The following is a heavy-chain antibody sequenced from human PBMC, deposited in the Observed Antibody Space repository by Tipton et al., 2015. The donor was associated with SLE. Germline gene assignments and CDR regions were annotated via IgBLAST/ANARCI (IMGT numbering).Heavy chain of an antibody. Sequence: TLSLTCAVYGGSFSGYYWSWIRQPPGKGLEWIGEINHGGSTNYNPSLKSRVTISVDKSKNQFSLKLSSVTAADTAVYYCARQYEYCTNGVCRSYWYFDLWGRGTLVTVSS. CDR1: GGSFSGYY. CDR3: ARQYEYCTNGVCRSYWYFDL. J-gene: IGHJ2*01. V-gene: IGHV4-34*01. CDR2: INHGGST. D-gene: IGHD2-8*01.